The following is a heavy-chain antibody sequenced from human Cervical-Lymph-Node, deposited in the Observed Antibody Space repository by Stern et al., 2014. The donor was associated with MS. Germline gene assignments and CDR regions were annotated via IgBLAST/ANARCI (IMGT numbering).Heavy chain of an antibody. CDR2: IWYDGSNT. Sequence: VQLVESGGGVVQPGRSLRLSCAASGFTFSSYGMHWVRQAPGKGLEWVAVIWYDGSNTYYADSVKGRFTISRDNSQHTLYLQMNSLRAEDTAVYYCARSSSPSPYYYYGMDVWGQGTTVTVSS. V-gene: IGHV3-33*01. CDR3: ARSSSPSPYYYYGMDV. J-gene: IGHJ6*02. D-gene: IGHD6-13*01. CDR1: GFTFSSYG.